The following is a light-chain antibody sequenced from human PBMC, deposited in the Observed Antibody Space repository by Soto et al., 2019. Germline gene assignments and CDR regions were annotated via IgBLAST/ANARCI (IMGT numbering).Light chain of an antibody. CDR2: EVS. CDR3: SSYAGSNNYV. V-gene: IGLV2-8*01. J-gene: IGLJ1*01. Sequence: QSVLTQPPSASGSPGQSVTISCTGTSSDVGNYNYVSWYQQHPGKAPKLMIYEVSKRPSGVPDRFSGSKSGNTASLTVSGLQAEDEAGYYCSSYAGSNNYVFGTGTKVTVL. CDR1: SSDVGNYNY.